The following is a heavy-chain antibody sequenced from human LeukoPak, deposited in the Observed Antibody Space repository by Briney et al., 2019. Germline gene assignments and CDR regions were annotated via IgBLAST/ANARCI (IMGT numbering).Heavy chain of an antibody. J-gene: IGHJ4*02. D-gene: IGHD3-9*01. Sequence: GASVKVSCKTSGYTFSGYYLNWVRQAPGQGLEWMGWINANSGETNYAQKFQGRVTMTWDTSISTAYMELSRLRSDDTAVYYCAREYILTAYYGDYWGQGTLVTVSS. CDR1: GYTFSGYY. CDR3: AREYILTAYYGDY. CDR2: INANSGET. V-gene: IGHV1-2*02.